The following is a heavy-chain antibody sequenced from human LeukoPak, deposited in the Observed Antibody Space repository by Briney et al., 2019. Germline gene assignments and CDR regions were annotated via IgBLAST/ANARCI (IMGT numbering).Heavy chain of an antibody. V-gene: IGHV3-23*01. D-gene: IGHD3-22*01. J-gene: IGHJ6*03. CDR2: ISGSGGST. CDR3: AKNHLDSSGSDKGYYYYYYMDV. CDR1: GFTFSDYY. Sequence: GGSLRLSCAASGFTFSDYYMSWVRQAPGKGLEWVSAISGSGGSTYYADSVKGRFTISRDNSKNTLYLQMNSLRAEDTAVYYCAKNHLDSSGSDKGYYYYYYMDVWGKGTTVTVSS.